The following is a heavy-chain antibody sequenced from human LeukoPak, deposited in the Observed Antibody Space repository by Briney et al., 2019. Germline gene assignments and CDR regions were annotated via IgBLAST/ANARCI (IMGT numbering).Heavy chain of an antibody. CDR3: ATLMTTVTTSGALRFDY. CDR1: GLTFSSYS. Sequence: GGSLRLSCAASGLTFSSYSMNWVRQAPGKGLEWVSSISSSSSYIYYADSVKGRFTISRDNAKNSLYLQMNSLRAEDTAVYYCATLMTTVTTSGALRFDYWGQGTLVTVSS. J-gene: IGHJ4*02. V-gene: IGHV3-21*01. CDR2: ISSSSSYI. D-gene: IGHD4-17*01.